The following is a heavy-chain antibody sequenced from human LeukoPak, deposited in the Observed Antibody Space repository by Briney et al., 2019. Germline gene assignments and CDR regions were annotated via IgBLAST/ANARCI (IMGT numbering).Heavy chain of an antibody. V-gene: IGHV3-72*01. CDR1: GFTFSDHY. CDR2: TRNKAKSYTT. D-gene: IGHD1/OR15-1a*01. CDR3: ARVNRDSYFDY. J-gene: IGHJ4*02. Sequence: PGGSLRLSCAASGFTFSDHYMDWVRQAPGKGLEWVGRTRNKAKSYTTEYAASVKGRFTISRDDSKNSLCLQMNSLKTEDTAVYYCARVNRDSYFDYWGQGTLVTVSS.